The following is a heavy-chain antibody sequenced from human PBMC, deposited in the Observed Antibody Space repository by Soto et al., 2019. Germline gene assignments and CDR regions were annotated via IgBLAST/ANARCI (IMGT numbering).Heavy chain of an antibody. V-gene: IGHV4-31*03. CDR3: ARSGASGYSSSWYFDY. CDR1: GGSISSGGYY. D-gene: IGHD6-13*01. CDR2: IYYSGST. Sequence: SETLSLTCTVSGGSISSGGYYWSWIRQHPGKGLEWIGYIYYSGSTYYNPSLKSRVTFSVDTSKNQFSLKLSSVTAADTAVYYCARSGASGYSSSWYFDYWGQGTLVTVS. J-gene: IGHJ4*02.